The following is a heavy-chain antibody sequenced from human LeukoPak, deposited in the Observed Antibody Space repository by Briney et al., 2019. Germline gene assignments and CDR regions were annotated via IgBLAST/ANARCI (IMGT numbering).Heavy chain of an antibody. J-gene: IGHJ4*02. CDR1: GFTFSSYA. CDR2: ITGSGYTT. CDR3: AKGITAESLFDY. V-gene: IGHV3-23*01. Sequence: GRSLRLSCAASGFTFSSYAMHWVRQAPGKGLEWVSAITGSGYTTYYAESVRGRFTISRDNSKNTLYLQMNSLRAEDTAEYYCAKGITAESLFDYWGQGTLVTVSS. D-gene: IGHD6-13*01.